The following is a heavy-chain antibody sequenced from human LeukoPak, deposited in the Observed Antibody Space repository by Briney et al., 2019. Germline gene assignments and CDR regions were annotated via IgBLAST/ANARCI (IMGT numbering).Heavy chain of an antibody. D-gene: IGHD5/OR15-5a*01. J-gene: IGHJ5*02. Sequence: HPGGSLRLSCAASGFTFSSYSMNWVRQAPGKGLEWVSYISSSSSTIYYADSVKGRFTISRDNAKNSLYLQMNSLRAEDTAVYYCARAIPLYRQGWFDPWGQGTLVTVSS. V-gene: IGHV3-48*04. CDR2: ISSSSSTI. CDR3: ARAIPLYRQGWFDP. CDR1: GFTFSSYS.